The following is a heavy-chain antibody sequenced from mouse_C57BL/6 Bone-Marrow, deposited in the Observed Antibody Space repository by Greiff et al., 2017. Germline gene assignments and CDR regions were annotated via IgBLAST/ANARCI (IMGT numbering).Heavy chain of an antibody. CDR3: ARQNTIGYYAMDY. CDR1: GFTFSDYY. D-gene: IGHD1-1*02. J-gene: IGHJ4*01. Sequence: EVNVVESGGGLVQPGGSLKLSCAASGFTFSDYYMYWVRQTPEKRLEWVAYISNGGGSTYYPDTVKGRFTISRDNAKNTLYLQMSRLKSEDTAMYYCARQNTIGYYAMDYWGQGTSVTVSS. CDR2: ISNGGGST. V-gene: IGHV5-12*01.